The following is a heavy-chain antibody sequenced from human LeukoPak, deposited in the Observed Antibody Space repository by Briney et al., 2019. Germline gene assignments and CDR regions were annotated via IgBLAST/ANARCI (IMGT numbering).Heavy chain of an antibody. CDR2: ISSSSSII. J-gene: IGHJ4*02. CDR1: GFTFSSYS. V-gene: IGHV3-48*02. CDR3: ARDRGYDFWSGYYGFDY. Sequence: GGSLRLSCAASGFTFSSYSMNWVRQAPGEGLEWVSYISSSSSIIYYADSVKGRFTISRDNAKNSLYLQMNSLRDEDTAVYYCARDRGYDFWSGYYGFDYWGQGTLVTVSS. D-gene: IGHD3-3*01.